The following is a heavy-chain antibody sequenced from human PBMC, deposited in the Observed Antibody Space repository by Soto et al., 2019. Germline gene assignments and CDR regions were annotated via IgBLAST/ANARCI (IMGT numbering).Heavy chain of an antibody. V-gene: IGHV1-69*02. CDR1: GGTFSSYT. J-gene: IGHJ4*02. Sequence: QVQLVQSGAEVKKPGSSVKVSCKASGGTFSSYTISWVRQAPGQGLEWMGRIIPILGIANYAQQCQGRVTIXXDKSTSTADRELSSLRSEDTAVDYCASGREGEFDYWGQGTLVTVSS. CDR2: IIPILGIA. CDR3: ASGREGEFDY. D-gene: IGHD1-26*01.